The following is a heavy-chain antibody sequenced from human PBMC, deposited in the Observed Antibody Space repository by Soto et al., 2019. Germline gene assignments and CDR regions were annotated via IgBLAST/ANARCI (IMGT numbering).Heavy chain of an antibody. Sequence: QVQLQESGPGLVKPSQTLSLTCAVSGGSIRSGDYYWSWIRQPPGKALGWLGYIFYSGSTFFNPSLTSRVTISVDTSKDQFSLKLNSVTAADTAVYYCASYDGSGRRVFDYLRQGTLVTVSS. CDR1: GGSIRSGDYY. CDR2: IFYSGST. V-gene: IGHV4-30-4*01. CDR3: ASYDGSGRRVFDY. J-gene: IGHJ4*02. D-gene: IGHD3-10*01.